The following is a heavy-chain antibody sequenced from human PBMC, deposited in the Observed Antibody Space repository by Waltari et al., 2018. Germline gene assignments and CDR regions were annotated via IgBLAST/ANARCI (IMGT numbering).Heavy chain of an antibody. CDR3: ARERGDWNSPFDY. Sequence: QLQLQESGPGLVKPSETLSLTCTVSGGSISSSSYYWGWIRQPPGKGLEWIGSIYYSGSTYYNPSLKSRVTISVDTSKNQCSLKLSSVTAADTAVYYCARERGDWNSPFDYWGQGTLVTVSS. CDR2: IYYSGST. V-gene: IGHV4-39*07. D-gene: IGHD1-7*01. J-gene: IGHJ4*02. CDR1: GGSISSSSYY.